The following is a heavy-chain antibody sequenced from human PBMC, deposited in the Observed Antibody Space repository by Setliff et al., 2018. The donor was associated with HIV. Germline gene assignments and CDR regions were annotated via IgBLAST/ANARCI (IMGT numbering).Heavy chain of an antibody. D-gene: IGHD3-22*01. Sequence: SETLSLTCAVYGGSFSGFYWNWIRQAPGKGLEWIGEINHSRRTKYNPSLKSRVTISVDTSKNKFSLKLSSVTAADTAFYYCARGFSGDYLFTGYLDVWGKGTTVT. CDR3: ARGFSGDYLFTGYLDV. J-gene: IGHJ6*03. V-gene: IGHV4-34*01. CDR1: GGSFSGFY. CDR2: INHSRRT.